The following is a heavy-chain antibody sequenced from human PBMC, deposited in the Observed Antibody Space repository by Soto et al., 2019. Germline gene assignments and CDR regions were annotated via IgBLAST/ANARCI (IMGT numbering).Heavy chain of an antibody. CDR1: GFTFSSYS. J-gene: IGHJ4*02. D-gene: IGHD2-2*01. CDR3: ATLLEDIVVVPAALLY. CDR2: ISSSSSYI. V-gene: IGHV3-21*01. Sequence: GGSLRLSCAASGFTFSSYSMNWVRQAPGKGLEWVSSISSSSSYIYYADSVKGRFTISRDNAKNSLYLKMNSLRAEDTAVYYCATLLEDIVVVPAALLYWGQGTLVTVSS.